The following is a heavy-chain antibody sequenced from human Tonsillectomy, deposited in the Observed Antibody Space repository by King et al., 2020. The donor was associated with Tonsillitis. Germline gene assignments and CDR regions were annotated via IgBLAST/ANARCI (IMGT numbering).Heavy chain of an antibody. J-gene: IGHJ4*02. D-gene: IGHD3-10*01. V-gene: IGHV4-34*01. CDR2: INHSGST. Sequence: HVQLQQWGAGLLKPSETLSLTCAVYGGSFSGYYWSWIRQPPGKGLEWIGEINHSGSTNYNPSLKSRVTISVDTSKNQFSLKLSSVTAADTAVYYCARAGDITIFDYWGQGTLVTVSS. CDR3: ARAGDITIFDY. CDR1: GGSFSGYY.